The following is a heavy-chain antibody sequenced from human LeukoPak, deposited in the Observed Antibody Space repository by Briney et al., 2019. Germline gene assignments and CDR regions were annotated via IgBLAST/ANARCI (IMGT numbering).Heavy chain of an antibody. V-gene: IGHV3-7*01. CDR2: IKEGGSEK. CDR1: GFTLSTYW. Sequence: GGSLRLSCAASGFTLSTYWMSWVCQAPGKGLEWVANIKEGGSEKYYGDSVKGRFTISRDNAKNSLYLQMNSLRAEDTAVYYCARDSSGYQWGQGTLVTVSS. D-gene: IGHD3-22*01. CDR3: ARDSSGYQ. J-gene: IGHJ4*02.